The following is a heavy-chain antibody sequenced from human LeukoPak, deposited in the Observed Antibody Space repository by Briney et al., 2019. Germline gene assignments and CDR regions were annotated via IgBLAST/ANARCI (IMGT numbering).Heavy chain of an antibody. CDR2: TYYRSKWYN. Sequence: SQTLSLTCAISGDSFSSNSAAWNWIRQSPSRGLEWLGRTYYRSKWYNDYAVSVKSRITINPDTSKNQFSLQLNSVTPEDTAVYHCVRGGLYSSTWVFDYWGQGTLVTVSS. V-gene: IGHV6-1*01. CDR3: VRGGLYSSTWVFDY. D-gene: IGHD6-13*01. CDR1: GDSFSSNSAA. J-gene: IGHJ4*02.